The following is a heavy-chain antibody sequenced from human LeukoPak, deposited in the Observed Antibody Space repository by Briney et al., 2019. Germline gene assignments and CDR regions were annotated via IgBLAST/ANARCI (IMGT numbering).Heavy chain of an antibody. V-gene: IGHV3-74*01. CDR3: ARDVPHNWCDT. Sequence: GGSLRLSCAASGITLGNNWMHWVRQGPAKGLVWISRINSDGGGAIYADSVKGRFTVSRDNAKNTLYLQMYSLRAEDTAVYYCARDVPHNWCDTWGQGTLVTVSS. CDR1: GITLGNNW. CDR2: INSDGGGA. J-gene: IGHJ5*02.